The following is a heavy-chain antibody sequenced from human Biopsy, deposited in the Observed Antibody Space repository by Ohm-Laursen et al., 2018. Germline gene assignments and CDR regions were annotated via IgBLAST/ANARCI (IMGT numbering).Heavy chain of an antibody. Sequence: GASVKVSCKASGYTFTDYFLHWVRQAPGQGPEWMGWISPSSGGTNYAQKFQGRVTMIRDTSATTDYMELSSLRSDDTVVYYYARDIMNPIGGLVARSDVFDVWGQGTMVTVSS. CDR1: GYTFTDYF. V-gene: IGHV1-2*02. D-gene: IGHD3-16*02. CDR2: ISPSSGGT. J-gene: IGHJ3*01. CDR3: ARDIMNPIGGLVARSDVFDV.